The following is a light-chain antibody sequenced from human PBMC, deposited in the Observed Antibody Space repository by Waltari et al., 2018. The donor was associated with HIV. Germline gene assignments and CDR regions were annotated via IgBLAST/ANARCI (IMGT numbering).Light chain of an antibody. V-gene: IGLV3-25*03. CDR1: GLSKKN. Sequence: SYELRQPPSVSVSPGQTAGITCSGEGLSKKNTHWYRQKPGQARGMVLYTDTKRPSGIPGRFSGSNSGTTVTLSIGGVQAEDGADYYCQSVDSSGTHVVFGGGTRLTVL. J-gene: IGLJ2*01. CDR2: TDT. CDR3: QSVDSSGTHVV.